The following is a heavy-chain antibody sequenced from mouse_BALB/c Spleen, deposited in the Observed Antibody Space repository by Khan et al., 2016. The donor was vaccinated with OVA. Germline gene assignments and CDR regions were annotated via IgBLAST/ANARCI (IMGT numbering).Heavy chain of an antibody. V-gene: IGHV1-9*01. D-gene: IGHD2-2*01. J-gene: IGHJ3*01. CDR2: IFPGSVST. CDR3: ARGGYGGFAY. CDR1: GYTFSSYL. Sequence: QVQLQQSGGDLMKPGASVKISCKATGYTFSSYLIEWVKQRPGHGLEWIGQIFPGSVSTTYNEKFKGKATFTADTSSNTAYMQLSSLTSEDSAGYYCARGGYGGFAYWGQGTLVNVSA.